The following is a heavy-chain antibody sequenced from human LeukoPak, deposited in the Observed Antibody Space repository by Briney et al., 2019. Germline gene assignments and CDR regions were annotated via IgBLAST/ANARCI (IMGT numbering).Heavy chain of an antibody. V-gene: IGHV4-4*07. CDR3: ARQGYTASHYFLDY. CDR1: SGSINSYY. Sequence: ASETLSLTCTVSSGSINSYYWGSVRQPAGRGLEWIGRIYTTGNTNYHPPLKIRLTMSVDTSKRQFSLNLRSVTAADTAIYYCARQGYTASHYFLDYWSQGTRVTVSS. D-gene: IGHD3-16*02. J-gene: IGHJ4*02. CDR2: IYTTGNT.